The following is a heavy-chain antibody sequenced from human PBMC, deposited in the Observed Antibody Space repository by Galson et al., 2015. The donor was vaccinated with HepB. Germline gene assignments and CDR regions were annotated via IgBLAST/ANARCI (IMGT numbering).Heavy chain of an antibody. CDR3: ARVLAGEYYFDY. J-gene: IGHJ4*02. CDR2: INPSSGGT. D-gene: IGHD6-19*01. V-gene: IGHV1-2*02. CDR1: GYTFTGYY. Sequence: SVKVSCKASGYTFTGYYMHWVRQAPGQGLEWMGWINPSSGGTNYAQKFQGRVTMTRDTSISTAYMELSRLRSDDTAVYYCARVLAGEYYFDYWGQGTLVTVSS.